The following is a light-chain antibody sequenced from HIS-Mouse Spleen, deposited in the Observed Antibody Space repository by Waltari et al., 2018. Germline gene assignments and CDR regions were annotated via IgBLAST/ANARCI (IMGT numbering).Light chain of an antibody. V-gene: IGLV2-14*01. J-gene: IGLJ3*02. CDR2: EVS. CDR3: SSYTSSSSWV. Sequence: QSALTQPASVSGSPGQSITISCTGTSSDVGGYNYVSWYQQHPGKAPKLMIYEVSNLSSGGSNRCSGSKSGNTASLTISGLQAEDEADYYCSSYTSSSSWVFGGGTKLTVL. CDR1: SSDVGGYNY.